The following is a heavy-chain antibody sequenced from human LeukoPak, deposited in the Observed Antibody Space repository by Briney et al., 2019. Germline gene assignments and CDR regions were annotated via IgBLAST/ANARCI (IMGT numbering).Heavy chain of an antibody. D-gene: IGHD6-19*01. CDR1: GYTFSSYG. V-gene: IGHV1-18*01. CDR3: ARTHSNGWYSLGYYYMDV. CDR2: ISGDNGNT. Sequence: ASVKVSCKASGYTFSSYGISWVRQARGQGLEWMGWISGDNGNTNSAQKFQGRVTLTTDTSTSTAYMEMRSLRSDDTAVYYCARTHSNGWYSLGYYYMDVWGNGTTVTVSS. J-gene: IGHJ6*03.